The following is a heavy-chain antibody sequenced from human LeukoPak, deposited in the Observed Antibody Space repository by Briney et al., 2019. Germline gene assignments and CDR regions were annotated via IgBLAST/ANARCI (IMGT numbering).Heavy chain of an antibody. J-gene: IGHJ4*02. CDR1: GYSFTSYW. D-gene: IGHD3-10*01. V-gene: IGHV5-51*01. Sequence: GESLQISCKGSGYSFTSYWIGWVRQLPGKGLEWMGIIYPGDSDTRYSPSFQGQVTISADKSISTAYLQWSSLKASDTAMYYCARHEEAYGSGTPTDYWGQGTLVTVSS. CDR2: IYPGDSDT. CDR3: ARHEEAYGSGTPTDY.